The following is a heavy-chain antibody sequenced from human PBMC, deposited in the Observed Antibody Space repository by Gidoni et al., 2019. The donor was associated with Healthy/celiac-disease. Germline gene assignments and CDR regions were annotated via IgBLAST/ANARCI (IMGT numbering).Heavy chain of an antibody. CDR2: ISAYNGNT. CDR3: ARDLPGYSSGWSYYYYYGMDV. CDR1: GYTFTSYG. Sequence: SGAEVKKPGASVKVSCKASGYTFTSYGISWVRQAPGQGLEWMGWISAYNGNTNYAQKLQGRVTMTTDTSTSTAYMELRSLRSDDTAVYYCARDLPGYSSGWSYYYYYGMDVWGQGTTVTVSS. V-gene: IGHV1-18*01. D-gene: IGHD6-19*01. J-gene: IGHJ6*02.